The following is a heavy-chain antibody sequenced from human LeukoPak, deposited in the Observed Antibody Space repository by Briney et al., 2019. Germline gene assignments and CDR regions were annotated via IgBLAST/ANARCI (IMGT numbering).Heavy chain of an antibody. CDR2: IYYSGST. V-gene: IGHV4-28*01. Sequence: SETLSLTCAVSGYSISSSNWWGWIRQPPGKGLEWIGYIYYSGSTHYNPSLKSRVTMSVDTSKNQFSLKLSSVTAVDTAVYYCARTDRRDYFDYWGQGTLVTVSS. CDR1: GYSISSSNW. J-gene: IGHJ4*02. CDR3: ARTDRRDYFDY.